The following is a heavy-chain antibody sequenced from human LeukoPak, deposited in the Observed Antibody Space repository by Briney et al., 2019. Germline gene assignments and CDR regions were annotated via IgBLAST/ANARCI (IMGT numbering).Heavy chain of an antibody. CDR2: IIPICGTA. CDR1: GGTFSSYA. CDR3: ARVKLIYDYIWGSYARGTDAFDI. Sequence: GASVKVSCKASGGTFSSYAISWVRQAPGQGLEWMGGIIPICGTANYAQKFQGRVTITADESTSTAYMELSSLRDGDTAVYYCARVKLIYDYIWGSYARGTDAFDIWGQGTMVTVSS. V-gene: IGHV1-69*13. J-gene: IGHJ3*02. D-gene: IGHD3-16*01.